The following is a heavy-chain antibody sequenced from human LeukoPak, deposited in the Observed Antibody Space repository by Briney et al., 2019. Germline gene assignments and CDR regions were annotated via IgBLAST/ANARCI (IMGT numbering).Heavy chain of an antibody. V-gene: IGHV4-59*01. J-gene: IGHJ4*02. CDR3: ASGDFWSGYSYDY. CDR2: IYYSGST. Sequence: SETLSLTCTVSGGSISSYYWSWIRQPPGEGLEWIGYIYYSGSTNYNPSLKSRVTISVDTSKNQFSLKLSSVTAADTAVYYCASGDFWSGYSYDYWGQGTLVTVSS. CDR1: GGSISSYY. D-gene: IGHD3-3*01.